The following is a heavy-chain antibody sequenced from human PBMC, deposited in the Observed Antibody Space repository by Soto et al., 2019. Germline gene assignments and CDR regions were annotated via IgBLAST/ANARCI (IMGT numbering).Heavy chain of an antibody. Sequence: SVKVSCTASGVAFTSSAVQWLRQARGQRLEWIGWIVVGSGNTNYAQKFQERVTITRDMSTSTAYMELSSLRSEDTAVYYCASERGQDYGGNSHACDIWGQGTMVT. CDR1: GVAFTSSA. CDR2: IVVGSGNT. D-gene: IGHD4-17*01. CDR3: ASERGQDYGGNSHACDI. V-gene: IGHV1-58*01. J-gene: IGHJ3*02.